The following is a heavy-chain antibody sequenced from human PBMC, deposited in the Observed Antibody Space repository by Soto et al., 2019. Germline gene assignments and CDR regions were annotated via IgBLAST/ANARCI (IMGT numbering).Heavy chain of an antibody. V-gene: IGHV4-34*01. D-gene: IGHD6-19*01. Sequence: PSETLSLTCAVYGGSFSGYYWSWIRQPPGKGLEWIGEINHSGSTNYNPSLKSRVTISVDTSKNQFSLKLSSVTAADTAVYYCARGTDSSGWYLFDYWGQGTLVTVSS. CDR3: ARGTDSSGWYLFDY. CDR2: INHSGST. J-gene: IGHJ4*02. CDR1: GGSFSGYY.